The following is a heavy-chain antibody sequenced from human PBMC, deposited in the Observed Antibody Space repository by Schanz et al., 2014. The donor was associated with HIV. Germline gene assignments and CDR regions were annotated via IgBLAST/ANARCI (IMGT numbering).Heavy chain of an antibody. J-gene: IGHJ4*02. Sequence: VQLVESGGGVVQPGRSLRLSCAASGFTFSSSGMHWVRQAPGKGLEWVANIKQDGSEKYYVDSVKGRFTISRDNPKTSLYLQMSSLRAEDTAVYYCAREGATGYITYWGQGTLVTVSS. CDR2: IKQDGSEK. CDR3: AREGATGYITY. CDR1: GFTFSSSG. D-gene: IGHD5-18*01. V-gene: IGHV3-7*01.